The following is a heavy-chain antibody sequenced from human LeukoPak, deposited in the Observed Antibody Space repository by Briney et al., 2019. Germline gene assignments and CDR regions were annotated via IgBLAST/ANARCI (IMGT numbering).Heavy chain of an antibody. J-gene: IGHJ1*01. D-gene: IGHD3-22*01. V-gene: IGHV3-30*04. CDR1: GFTFSSYA. CDR3: ARAPSEIGGYYPEYFRH. CDR2: ISYDGSNK. Sequence: GGSLRLSCAASGFTFSSYAMHWVRQAPGKGLEWVAVISYDGSNKYYADSVKGRFTISRDNSKNTLYLQMNSLRAEDTGVYYCARAPSEIGGYYPEYFRHWGQGTLVTVSP.